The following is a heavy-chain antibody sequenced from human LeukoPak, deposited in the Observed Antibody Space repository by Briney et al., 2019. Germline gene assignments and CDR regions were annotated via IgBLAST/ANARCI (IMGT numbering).Heavy chain of an antibody. Sequence: PGGSLRLSCAASGXTFSNYDMNWVRQAPGKGLEWVSYISSSSSTIYYADSVKGRFTISRDNAKNSLYLQMNSLRDEDTAVYYCARDPVFFDSTGYYPHFDYWGQGTLVTVSS. CDR1: GXTFSNYD. V-gene: IGHV3-48*02. J-gene: IGHJ4*02. CDR3: ARDPVFFDSTGYYPHFDY. CDR2: ISSSSSTI. D-gene: IGHD3-22*01.